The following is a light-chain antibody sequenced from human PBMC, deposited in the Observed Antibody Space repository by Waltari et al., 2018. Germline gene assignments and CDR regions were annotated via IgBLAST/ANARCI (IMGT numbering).Light chain of an antibody. CDR2: DAS. V-gene: IGKV3-15*01. CDR3: QQYNRWPPIT. CDR1: QSVSSN. J-gene: IGKJ5*01. Sequence: EILMTQSPATLSVSPGEGATLSCRASQSVSSNLAWYQQKPGQALRLLIYDASTRAPSTPARFRGSGSGTEITLTISSLQSEDSAIYYCQQYNRWPPITFGQGTRLEIK.